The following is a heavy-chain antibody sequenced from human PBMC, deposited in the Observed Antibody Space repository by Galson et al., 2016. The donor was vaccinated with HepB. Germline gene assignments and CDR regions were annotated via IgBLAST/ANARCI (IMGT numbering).Heavy chain of an antibody. Sequence: SLRLSCAASGFTFSRNDMHWVRQAPGKGLAWVAIISFDGFTTYYADSVKGRFTISRDNSQNSVYLQMNGLRAEDTAVYYCARTFCRSTSCYGTYFDYWGQGTLVTVSS. J-gene: IGHJ4*02. CDR3: ARTFCRSTSCYGTYFDY. V-gene: IGHV3-30*13. CDR1: GFTFSRND. D-gene: IGHD2-2*01. CDR2: ISFDGFTT.